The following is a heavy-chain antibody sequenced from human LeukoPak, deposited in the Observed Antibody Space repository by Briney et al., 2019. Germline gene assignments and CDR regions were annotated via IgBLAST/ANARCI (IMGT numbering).Heavy chain of an antibody. D-gene: IGHD6-13*01. CDR2: MNPNSGNT. V-gene: IGHV1-8*01. Sequence: ASVKVSCKASGYTFTSYDINWVRQATGQGLEWMGWMNPNSGNTGYAQKFQGRVTMTTDTSTSTAYMELRSLRSDDTAVYYCARLQYSSSWDWGQGTLVTVSS. CDR3: ARLQYSSSWD. J-gene: IGHJ4*02. CDR1: GYTFTSYD.